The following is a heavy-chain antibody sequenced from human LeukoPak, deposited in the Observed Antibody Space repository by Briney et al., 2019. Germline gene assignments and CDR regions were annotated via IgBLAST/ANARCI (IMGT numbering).Heavy chain of an antibody. D-gene: IGHD6-19*01. Sequence: SETLSLTCTVSGGSISSGGFYWAWIRQPPGKGLEWIGTIYSSGSSYYNPSLKSRVTISVDTSKNQFSLKLSSVTAADTAVYYCARHGYKSGWYGGDFDNWGQGTLVSVSS. J-gene: IGHJ4*02. CDR3: ARHGYKSGWYGGDFDN. V-gene: IGHV4-39*01. CDR1: GGSISSGGFY. CDR2: IYSSGSS.